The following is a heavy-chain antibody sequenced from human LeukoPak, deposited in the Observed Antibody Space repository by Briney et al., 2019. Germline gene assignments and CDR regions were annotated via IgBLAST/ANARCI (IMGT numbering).Heavy chain of an antibody. CDR1: EFTVSSNY. J-gene: IGHJ4*02. CDR3: AGGARRQQPFDY. Sequence: GWSLRLSCAASEFTVSSNYMNWVRQAPGKGLEWVSVIYSGGSTYYADSVKCRFTISRDNSKNTLYLQMNSLRAEDTAVYYCAGGARRQQPFDYWGQGTLVTVSS. D-gene: IGHD6-13*01. V-gene: IGHV3-66*01. CDR2: IYSGGST.